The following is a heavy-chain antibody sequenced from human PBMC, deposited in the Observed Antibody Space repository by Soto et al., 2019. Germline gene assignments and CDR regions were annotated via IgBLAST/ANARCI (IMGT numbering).Heavy chain of an antibody. D-gene: IGHD6-19*01. Sequence: QVQLVQSCGAVRKPGASVKVSCKTSGSTFATYGVRWLRQAPGQGLEWVGWIGAINGATSSAQKFQDRVIMTTNTSTRTSFMELRSLTADDTAIYYGTGGTSISGAEGYWGQGTGVTVSS. CDR2: IGAINGAT. CDR1: GSTFATYG. J-gene: IGHJ4*02. CDR3: TGGTSISGAEGY. V-gene: IGHV1-18*01.